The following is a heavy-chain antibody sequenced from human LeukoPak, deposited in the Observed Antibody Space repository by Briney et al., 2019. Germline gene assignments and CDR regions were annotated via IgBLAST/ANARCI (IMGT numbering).Heavy chain of an antibody. Sequence: ASMKVSCKASGYTFTSYGITWVRQAPGQGLEWMGWTSAYNGNTNYAENLQGRVTMTTDTSTSTAYMELRNLRSDDTAFYYRARDDLDCSGGTGYPDNYWGQGTLVAVSA. J-gene: IGHJ4*02. V-gene: IGHV1-18*01. CDR2: TSAYNGNT. D-gene: IGHD2-15*01. CDR3: ARDDLDCSGGTGYPDNY. CDR1: GYTFTSYG.